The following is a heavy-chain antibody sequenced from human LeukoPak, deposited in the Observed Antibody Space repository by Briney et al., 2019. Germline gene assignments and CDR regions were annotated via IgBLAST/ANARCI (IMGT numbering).Heavy chain of an antibody. Sequence: ASMKGSCKTSGYTFSNYGISWVRQAPGQRLEWIGWISGHNGNTNYVESLQGRVTMATDTFTTTAYMELRSLRSDDTAVYYCVRDLRAAAGTDFDYWGQGTLVTVSS. CDR1: GYTFSNYG. D-gene: IGHD6-13*01. CDR2: ISGHNGNT. V-gene: IGHV1-18*01. J-gene: IGHJ4*02. CDR3: VRDLRAAAGTDFDY.